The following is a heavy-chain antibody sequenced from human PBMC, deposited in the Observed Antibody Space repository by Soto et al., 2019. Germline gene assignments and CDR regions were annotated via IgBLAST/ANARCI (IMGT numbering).Heavy chain of an antibody. CDR2: TYYRSKWYN. CDR3: ARLTDSGIAAAGGDTFDY. Sequence: QSQTLSLTCAISGDSVSSNSAAWNWIRQSPSRGLEWLGRTYYRSKWYNDYAVSVKSRITINPDTSKNQFSLQLNSVTPEDTAVYYCARLTDSGIAAAGGDTFDYWGQGTLVTVSS. J-gene: IGHJ4*02. D-gene: IGHD6-13*01. CDR1: GDSVSSNSAA. V-gene: IGHV6-1*01.